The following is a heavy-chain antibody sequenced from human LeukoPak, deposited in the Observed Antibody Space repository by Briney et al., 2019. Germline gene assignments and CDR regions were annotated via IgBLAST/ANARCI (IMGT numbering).Heavy chain of an antibody. CDR1: GGSISSYY. J-gene: IGHJ4*02. V-gene: IGHV4-59*01. CDR2: IYYSGST. Sequence: SETLSLTCTVSGGSISSYYWSWIRQPPGKGLEWIGYIYYSGSTNYNPSLKSRVTISVDTSKNQFSLKLSSVTAADTAVYYCAVFSNYKNYWGQGTLVTVSS. D-gene: IGHD4-11*01. CDR3: AVFSNYKNY.